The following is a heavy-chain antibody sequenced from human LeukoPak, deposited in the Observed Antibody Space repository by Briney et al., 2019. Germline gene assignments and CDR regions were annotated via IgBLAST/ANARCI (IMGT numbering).Heavy chain of an antibody. V-gene: IGHV4-59*08. Sequence: SETLSLTCTASGGSISSYYWSWVRQPPGKGLEWIGCIYYSGSTNYNPSLKSRVTISVDTSKNQFSLKLSSVTAADTAVYYCARRSSWSFDYWGQGTLVTVSS. CDR1: GGSISSYY. D-gene: IGHD6-13*01. CDR2: IYYSGST. J-gene: IGHJ4*02. CDR3: ARRSSWSFDY.